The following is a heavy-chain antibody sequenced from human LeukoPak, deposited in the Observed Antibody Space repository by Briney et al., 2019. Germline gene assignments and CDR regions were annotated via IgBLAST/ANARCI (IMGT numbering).Heavy chain of an antibody. J-gene: IGHJ4*02. Sequence: GGSLRLSCAASGFTFSNYYMNWVRQAPGEGLEWVSSISSSGSYKFYADSEKGRFTISRDNAKNSLYLQMNSLRAEDTAVYYCARDLTGGRSKGVDYWGQGTLVTASS. CDR2: ISSSGSYK. CDR1: GFTFSNYY. CDR3: ARDLTGGRSKGVDY. D-gene: IGHD1-26*01. V-gene: IGHV3-21*01.